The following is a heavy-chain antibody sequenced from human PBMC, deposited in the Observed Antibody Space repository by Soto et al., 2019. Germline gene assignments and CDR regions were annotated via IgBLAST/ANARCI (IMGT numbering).Heavy chain of an antibody. CDR2: ISGSGDST. Sequence: EVQLLDSGGGLVQPGGSLRLSCAASGFTFSGYALSWVRQAPGKGLEWVSGISGSGDSTNYADSVKGRFTISRDNSENTVYLQMNSLRAEDTAVYYCAKRFCTSTTCLSLDFYYYIGVWGEGTTVTVSS. J-gene: IGHJ6*03. D-gene: IGHD2-2*01. CDR3: AKRFCTSTTCLSLDFYYYIGV. V-gene: IGHV3-23*01. CDR1: GFTFSGYA.